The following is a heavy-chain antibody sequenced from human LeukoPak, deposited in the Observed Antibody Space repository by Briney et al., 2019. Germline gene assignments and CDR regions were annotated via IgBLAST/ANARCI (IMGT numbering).Heavy chain of an antibody. CDR1: GFTFSSYG. J-gene: IGHJ5*02. CDR2: IWYDGSNK. D-gene: IGHD3-3*01. Sequence: GSLRLSCAASGFTFSSYGIHWVRQAPGKGLEWVAVIWYDGSNKYYADSVKGRFTISRDNSKNTLYLQMNSLRAEDTAVYYCAKEYYDFWSGYYPRGWFDPWGQGTLVTVSS. V-gene: IGHV3-33*06. CDR3: AKEYYDFWSGYYPRGWFDP.